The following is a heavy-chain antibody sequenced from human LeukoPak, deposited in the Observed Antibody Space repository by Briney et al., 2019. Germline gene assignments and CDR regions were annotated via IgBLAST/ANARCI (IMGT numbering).Heavy chain of an antibody. CDR3: ARLEAEGPVITH. D-gene: IGHD3/OR15-3a*01. CDR1: GGSNSSSSYY. J-gene: IGHJ4*02. Sequence: SETLSLTCTFSGGSNSSSSYYWGWIRQPPGKGLEWIGSIYYSGSTYYNPSLKSRVTISVDTSKNQFSLKLSSVTAADTAVYYCARLEAEGPVITHWGQGTLVTVSS. V-gene: IGHV4-39*01. CDR2: IYYSGST.